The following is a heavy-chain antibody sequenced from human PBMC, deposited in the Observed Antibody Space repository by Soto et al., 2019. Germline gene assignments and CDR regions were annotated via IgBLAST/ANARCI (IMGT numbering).Heavy chain of an antibody. J-gene: IGHJ3*02. CDR2: ISYDASDK. CDR3: AKLAGYYESSDYDDPFDI. Sequence: GGHLRLSYAASGFNFSHYGMHWVRQAPGKGLEWVAVISYDASDKYYGDSVKGRFSISRDNSKDTLYLQMNSLRAEDTAMYYRAKLAGYYESSDYDDPFDIWGQGTMVTVSS. CDR1: GFNFSHYG. D-gene: IGHD3-22*01. V-gene: IGHV3-30*18.